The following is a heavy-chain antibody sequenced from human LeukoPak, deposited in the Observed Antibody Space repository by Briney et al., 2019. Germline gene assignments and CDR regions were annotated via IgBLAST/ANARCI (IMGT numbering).Heavy chain of an antibody. V-gene: IGHV4-34*01. Sequence: SETLSLTCAVYGGPFSNYYWSWIRQSPGKGLEWIGEINDSGTINYNPSLMSRVTISVDKSKNQFSLKLSSVTAADTAVYYCARRWNYGRNYYIDVWGKGATVSVSS. D-gene: IGHD1-7*01. CDR2: INDSGTI. CDR3: ARRWNYGRNYYIDV. J-gene: IGHJ6*03. CDR1: GGPFSNYY.